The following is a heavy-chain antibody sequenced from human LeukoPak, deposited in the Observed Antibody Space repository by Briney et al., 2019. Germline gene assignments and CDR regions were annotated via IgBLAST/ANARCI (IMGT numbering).Heavy chain of an antibody. J-gene: IGHJ3*02. CDR3: ARRFYDTSPRPFDI. Sequence: GSLRLSCAASGFTFSSYSMNWVRQAPGKGLEWVSSISSSSSYIYYADSVKGRFTISRDNAKNSLFLQMNSMRAEDTAVYYCARRFYDTSPRPFDIWGQGTMVTVSS. CDR2: ISSSSSYI. D-gene: IGHD3-22*01. V-gene: IGHV3-21*01. CDR1: GFTFSSYS.